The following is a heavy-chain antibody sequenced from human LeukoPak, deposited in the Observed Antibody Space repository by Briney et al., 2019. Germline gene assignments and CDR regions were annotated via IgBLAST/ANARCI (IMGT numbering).Heavy chain of an antibody. CDR1: GFTFSSYS. CDR2: ISSSSSTI. CDR3: VRGSYGAYDY. V-gene: IGHV3-48*04. Sequence: PGGSLRLSCAASGFTFSSYSMNWVRQAPGKGLEWLSYISSSSSTIFYADSVKGRFTISRDNAKNSLYLQMNSLRAEDTAVYYCVRGSYGAYDYWGQGSLVTVSS. D-gene: IGHD4-17*01. J-gene: IGHJ4*02.